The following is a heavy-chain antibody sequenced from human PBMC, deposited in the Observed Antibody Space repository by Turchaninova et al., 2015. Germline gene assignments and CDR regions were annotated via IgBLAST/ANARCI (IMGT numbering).Heavy chain of an antibody. CDR3: TKALRGGGSCPDY. CDR1: GFTFDDYA. V-gene: IGHV3-9*01. Sequence: EVQLVESGGGWVRPGRSRRLYLKASGFTFDDYAINWVRQAPGKGMEWVSGIDLNSGNIDYADSVKGRFTISRDNAKNSLYLEMNSLRTEDTALYYCTKALRGGGSCPDYWGQGTLVTVSS. D-gene: IGHD2-15*01. CDR2: IDLNSGNI. J-gene: IGHJ4*02.